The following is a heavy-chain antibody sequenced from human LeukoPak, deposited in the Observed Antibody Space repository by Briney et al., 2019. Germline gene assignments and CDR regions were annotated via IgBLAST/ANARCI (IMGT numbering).Heavy chain of an antibody. J-gene: IGHJ5*02. CDR3: AKDRGYSGYPYDNWFDP. V-gene: IGHV3-23*01. Sequence: GGSLRLSCAASGFTFSSYEMNWVRQAPGKGLEWVSAISGSGGSTYYADSVKGRFTISRDNSKNTLYLQMNSLRAEDTAVYYCAKDRGYSGYPYDNWFDPWGQGTLVTVSS. CDR2: ISGSGGST. CDR1: GFTFSSYE. D-gene: IGHD5-12*01.